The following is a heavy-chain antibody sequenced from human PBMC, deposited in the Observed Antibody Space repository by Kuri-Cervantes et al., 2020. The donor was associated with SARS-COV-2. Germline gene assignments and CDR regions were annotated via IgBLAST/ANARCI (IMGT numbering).Heavy chain of an antibody. CDR2: ISNDGREK. CDR1: RFTFRDFT. V-gene: IGHV3-30*04. Sequence: GESLKISCEASRFTFRDFTMHWVRQIPGKGLEWLAYISNDGREKYFADSVKGPFSIFRDNSKNTLYLQMSSLRVQDTAVYFCSRDYNPAEGYMDLWGKGTTVTVSS. CDR3: SRDYNPAEGYMDL. D-gene: IGHD3-10*01. J-gene: IGHJ6*03.